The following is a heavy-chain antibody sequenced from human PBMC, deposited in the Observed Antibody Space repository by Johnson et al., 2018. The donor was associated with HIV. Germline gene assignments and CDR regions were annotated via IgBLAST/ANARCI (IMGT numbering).Heavy chain of an antibody. V-gene: IGHV3-66*01. CDR3: AKVVTSSSSWEDDAFDI. D-gene: IGHD6-13*01. J-gene: IGHJ3*02. CDR2: SWNSANI. Sequence: VQLVESGGGVVQPGRSLRLSCAASGFIVSSKYMTWFRQAPGKGLEWVSGISWNSANIGSAGSVKGRFTISRDNSKNTLYLEMNSLRVEDTAVYYCAKVVTSSSSWEDDAFDIWGQGTVVTVSS. CDR1: GFIVSSKY.